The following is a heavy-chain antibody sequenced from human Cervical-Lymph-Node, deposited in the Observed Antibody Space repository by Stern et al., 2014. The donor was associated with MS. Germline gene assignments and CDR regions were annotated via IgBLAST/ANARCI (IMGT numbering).Heavy chain of an antibody. Sequence: QVQLVQSGGGLVKPGGSLKLSCTASGFTFSGYYMSWIRQAPGQGLEWGSYINSSGSAIYYADSVKGRFTIARDNAKNSLYLQMNSLRAEDTAVYYCTIAARFAEYFHHWGQGTLVTVSS. V-gene: IGHV3-11*01. CDR2: INSSGSAI. D-gene: IGHD6-6*01. CDR1: GFTFSGYY. J-gene: IGHJ1*01. CDR3: TIAARFAEYFHH.